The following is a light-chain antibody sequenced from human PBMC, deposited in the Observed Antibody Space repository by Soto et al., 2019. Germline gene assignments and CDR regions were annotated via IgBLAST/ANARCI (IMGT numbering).Light chain of an antibody. Sequence: IRMTQSPSSLSASTGDRVTITCRASRNISNYLAWYQQKPGEVPKVLIYAASTLHSGVPSRFSGSGSATDFTLTISSLQPEDVATYYCQKYNSAPQTFGQGTKVDIK. CDR2: AAS. V-gene: IGKV1-27*01. CDR3: QKYNSAPQT. J-gene: IGKJ1*01. CDR1: RNISNY.